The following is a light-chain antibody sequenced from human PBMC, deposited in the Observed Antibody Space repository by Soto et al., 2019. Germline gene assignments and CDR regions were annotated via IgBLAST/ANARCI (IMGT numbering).Light chain of an antibody. CDR1: QGISSW. J-gene: IGKJ2*01. CDR2: AAP. V-gene: IGKV1-12*01. CDR3: QDANSFPPT. Sequence: DIQMTQSPSSVSASVGDRVTITCRASQGISSWLAWYQQEPGKAPKLLIHAAPSLQGGVPPTFSGTGSGTDFTLAITSLLPEDFATYYYQDANSFPPTFGRGTKVLIK.